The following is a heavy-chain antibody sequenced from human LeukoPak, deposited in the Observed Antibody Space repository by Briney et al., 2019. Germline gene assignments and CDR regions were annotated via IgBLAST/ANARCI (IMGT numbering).Heavy chain of an antibody. D-gene: IGHD3-10*01. CDR2: IKKDGSDK. Sequence: GGSLRLSCAASGFAFNIYWMTWVRQAPGKGLEWVANIKKDGSDKYYVDSVRGRFTVSRDNAKSSLYLQMNRLRADDTAVYCCVSLKVSTVRDSFDLWGRGTMVTVSS. CDR3: VSLKVSTVRDSFDL. V-gene: IGHV3-7*01. CDR1: GFAFNIYW. J-gene: IGHJ3*01.